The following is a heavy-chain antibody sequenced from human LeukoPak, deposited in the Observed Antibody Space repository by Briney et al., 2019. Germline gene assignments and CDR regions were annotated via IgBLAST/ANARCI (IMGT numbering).Heavy chain of an antibody. V-gene: IGHV4-34*01. Sequence: SETLSLTCAVYGGSFSGYYWSWIRRPPGKGLEWIGEINHSGSTNYNPSLKSRVTISVDTSKNQFSLKLSSVTAADTAVYYCARGGLLWFGELGPWFDPWGQGTLVTVSS. J-gene: IGHJ5*02. CDR3: ARGGLLWFGELGPWFDP. CDR1: GGSFSGYY. CDR2: INHSGST. D-gene: IGHD3-10*01.